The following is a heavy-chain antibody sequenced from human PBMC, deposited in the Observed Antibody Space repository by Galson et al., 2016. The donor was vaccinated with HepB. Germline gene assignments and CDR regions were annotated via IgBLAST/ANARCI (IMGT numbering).Heavy chain of an antibody. D-gene: IGHD4-17*01. Sequence: TLSLTCTVSGGAVLGADFWWTWIRQSPGKGLEWIGLTFWSGTVYYNPSFRGRISISVDNSRTHFSLTLSSVTVADTAVYFCARDRSYGRPHDGLYSGMDVWGPGTTVTV. V-gene: IGHV4-30-4*08. CDR1: GGAVLGADFW. CDR2: TFWSGTV. CDR3: ARDRSYGRPHDGLYSGMDV. J-gene: IGHJ6*02.